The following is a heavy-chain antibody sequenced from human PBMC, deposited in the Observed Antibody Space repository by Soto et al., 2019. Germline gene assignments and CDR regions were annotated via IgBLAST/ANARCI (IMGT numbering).Heavy chain of an antibody. CDR3: ARESFGLSIFGVVIVTGPTGHQYGMDV. CDR2: TNNSGST. J-gene: IGHJ6*01. V-gene: IGHV4-34*01. D-gene: IGHD3-3*01. CDR1: VGSFSVYY. Sequence: SETLGLTCAFYVGSFSVYYWSWIRQPPGKGLDWIGQTNNSGSTNYNPSLKSRVTISVDTSKNQFSLKLSSVTAADTAVYYCARESFGLSIFGVVIVTGPTGHQYGMDVWGHGTTVTVSS.